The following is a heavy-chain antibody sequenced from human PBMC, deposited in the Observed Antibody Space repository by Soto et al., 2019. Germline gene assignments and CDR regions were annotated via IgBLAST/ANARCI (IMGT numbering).Heavy chain of an antibody. CDR2: IDPSDSYA. CDR1: GYSFTSYW. V-gene: IGHV5-10-1*01. Sequence: HGESLKISCKGSGYSFTSYWISWVRQMPGKGLEWMGRIDPSDSYANYSPSFQGHVTISADKSISTAYLQWSSLKASDTAMYYCARGLMSSEQQDYYFDYWGQGTLVTVSS. J-gene: IGHJ4*02. D-gene: IGHD6-13*01. CDR3: ARGLMSSEQQDYYFDY.